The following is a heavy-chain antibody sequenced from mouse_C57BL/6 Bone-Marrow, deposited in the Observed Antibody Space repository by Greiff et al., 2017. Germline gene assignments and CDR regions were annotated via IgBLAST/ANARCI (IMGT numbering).Heavy chain of an antibody. V-gene: IGHV1-55*01. CDR3: ARSYYTSYWYLDV. CDR2: IDPGSGST. D-gene: IGHD2-12*01. CDR1: GYTFTSYW. J-gene: IGHJ1*03. Sequence: VQLQQSGAELVKPGASVKMSCKASGYTFTSYWITWVKQRPGQGLEWIGYIDPGSGSTNYNEKFKSKATLTVDKSSSTAYMQLSSLTSEDSAVYYCARSYYTSYWYLDVWGRGTTVTVSS.